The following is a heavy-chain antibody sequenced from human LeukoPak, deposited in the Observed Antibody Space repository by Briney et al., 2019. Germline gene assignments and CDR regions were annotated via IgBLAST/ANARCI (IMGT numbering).Heavy chain of an antibody. D-gene: IGHD3-10*02. Sequence: PSETLSLTCAVYGGXFRGYYWSWIRQPPGKGLKWIGEINFGGSINYTPSLKSRVTISVDTSKNQFSLKLSSVTAADTAVYYCARDGLLSSDAFDIWGQGTMVTVSS. CDR1: GGXFRGYY. J-gene: IGHJ3*02. CDR3: ARDGLLSSDAFDI. V-gene: IGHV4-34*01. CDR2: INFGGSI.